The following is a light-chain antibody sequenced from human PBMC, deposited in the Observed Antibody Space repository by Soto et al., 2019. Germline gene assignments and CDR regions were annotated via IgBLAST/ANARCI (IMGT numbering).Light chain of an antibody. J-gene: IGLJ1*01. CDR1: SSDIGAPNF. CDR2: EAT. Sequence: SALTQPPSVSGSPGQSITVSCTGTSSDIGAPNFVSWYQHLPGRAPKVIIFEATNRPSGVSDRFSGPKAGITASLTISGLQAADEAEDFCVSYKTDDTFVFGTGTKVTVL. V-gene: IGLV2-14*01. CDR3: VSYKTDDTFV.